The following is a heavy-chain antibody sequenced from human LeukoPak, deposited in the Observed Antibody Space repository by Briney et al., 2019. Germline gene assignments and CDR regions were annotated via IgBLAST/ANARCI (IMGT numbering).Heavy chain of an antibody. D-gene: IGHD6-13*01. Sequence: KPGGSLRLSCAASGFTFSSYSMNWVRQAPGKGPEWVSSISSSSSYIYYADSVKGRFTISRDNAKNSLYLQMNSLRAEDTAVYYCARDQAAAGTRDDYWGQGTLVTVSS. V-gene: IGHV3-21*01. J-gene: IGHJ4*02. CDR3: ARDQAAAGTRDDY. CDR2: ISSSSSYI. CDR1: GFTFSSYS.